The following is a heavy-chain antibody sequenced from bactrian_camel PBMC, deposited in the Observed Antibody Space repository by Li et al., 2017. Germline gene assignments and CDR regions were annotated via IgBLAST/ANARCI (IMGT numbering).Heavy chain of an antibody. V-gene: IGHV3S6*01. CDR1: GITFSRHG. D-gene: IGHD7*01. Sequence: VQLVESGGGLVQPGESLRLSCVASGITFSRHGMSWVRQAPGKEVEWVAGITSLPSLFRAASYADSVKGRFTISRDNAKDTLYLQMNSLKAEDTAIYYCAADVGMMSGDCRPNYWGQGTQVTVS. CDR3: AADVGMMSGDCRPNY. J-gene: IGHJ4*01. CDR2: ITSLPSLFRAA.